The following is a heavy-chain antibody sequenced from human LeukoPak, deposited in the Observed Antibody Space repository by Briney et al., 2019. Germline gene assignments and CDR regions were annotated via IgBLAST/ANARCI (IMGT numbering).Heavy chain of an antibody. CDR3: ASEGYSGSYYLGY. D-gene: IGHD1-26*01. CDR1: GFTFSSYW. V-gene: IGHV3-74*01. Sequence: QSGGSLRLSCAASGFTFSSYWMHWVRQAPGKGLVWVSRINSDGSSTSYADSVKGRFTISRDNAKNTLYLQMNSLRAEDTAVYYCASEGYSGSYYLGYWGQGTLVTVSS. J-gene: IGHJ4*02. CDR2: INSDGSST.